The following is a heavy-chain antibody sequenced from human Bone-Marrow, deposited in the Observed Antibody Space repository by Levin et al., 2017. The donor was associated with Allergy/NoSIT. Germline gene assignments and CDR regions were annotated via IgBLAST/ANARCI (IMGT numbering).Heavy chain of an antibody. Sequence: GGFLRLSCAASGINFNTYAMSWVRQAPGKGLQWVSSIDASGDNTYSAVSVKGRFTISRDSSKSTLYLQMNSLRAEDTALYYCAAGYSLGYSAIDSWGQGTLVIVSS. CDR2: IDASGDNT. CDR1: GINFNTYA. D-gene: IGHD6-19*01. V-gene: IGHV3-23*01. J-gene: IGHJ4*02. CDR3: AAGYSLGYSAIDS.